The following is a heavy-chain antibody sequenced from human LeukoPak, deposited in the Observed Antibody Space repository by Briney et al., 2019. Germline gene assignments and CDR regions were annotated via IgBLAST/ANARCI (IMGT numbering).Heavy chain of an antibody. CDR3: ARGDASGWSY. D-gene: IGHD6-19*01. J-gene: IGHJ4*02. CDR1: GFTFSGYS. CDR2: ISGSGSII. Sequence: PGGSLRLSCAASGFTFSGYSMNWVRQAPGKGLVWLSYISGSGSIIYYAGSVKGRFTISRDNAKNSLYLQMNSLRDEDTAVYYCARGDASGWSYWGQGTLVTVPS. V-gene: IGHV3-48*02.